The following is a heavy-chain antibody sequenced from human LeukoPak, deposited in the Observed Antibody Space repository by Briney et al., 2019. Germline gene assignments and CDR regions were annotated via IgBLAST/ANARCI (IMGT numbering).Heavy chain of an antibody. CDR2: ISYSGST. CDR1: GDSISSSSYS. J-gene: IGHJ4*02. CDR3: ARHVTTVVTDFDN. Sequence: SETLSLTCTVSGDSISSSSYSWGWIRQPPGKGLEWIGSISYSGSTYYNPSLKGRLTISVDTSKNQFSLVLRSVTAADAAVYYCARHVTTVVTDFDNWGQGTLVTVSS. V-gene: IGHV4-39*01. D-gene: IGHD4-23*01.